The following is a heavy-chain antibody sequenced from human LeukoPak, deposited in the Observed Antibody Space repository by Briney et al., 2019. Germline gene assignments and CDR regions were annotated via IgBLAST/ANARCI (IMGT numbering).Heavy chain of an antibody. J-gene: IGHJ6*02. Sequence: PPGGSLRLSCVASGFTFSSYAMSWVRQTPGKGLEWVSAISGSGGSTYYADSVKGRFTISRDNSKNTLFLQMNSLRAEDTAPYCCAKSVAIYFYYGLDVWGQGTTVTVSS. CDR2: ISGSGGST. CDR1: GFTFSSYA. CDR3: AKSVAIYFYYGLDV. V-gene: IGHV3-23*01. D-gene: IGHD3-3*01.